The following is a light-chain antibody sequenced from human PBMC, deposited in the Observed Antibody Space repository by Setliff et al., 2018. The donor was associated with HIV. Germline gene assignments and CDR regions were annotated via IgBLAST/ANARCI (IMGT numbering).Light chain of an antibody. CDR1: SGSVSISYY. V-gene: IGLV8-61*01. Sequence: QTVVTQEPSFSVSPGGTVTPTCGLSSGSVSISYYPSWYQQTPGQAPRTLIYSTNRRSSGVPDRFSGSIIGNKAALTITGAQTDDESDYYCAVYLGGGAYVFGTGTKVTVL. J-gene: IGLJ1*01. CDR2: STN. CDR3: AVYLGGGAYV.